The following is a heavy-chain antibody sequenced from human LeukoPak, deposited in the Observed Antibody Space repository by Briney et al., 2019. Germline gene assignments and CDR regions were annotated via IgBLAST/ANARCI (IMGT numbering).Heavy chain of an antibody. Sequence: SETLSLTCTVSGYSISSGYYWGWIRQPPGKGLEWIGSIYHSGSTYYNPSLKSRVTISVDTSKNQFSLKLSSVTAADTAVYYCARAYFSSWYMNWFDPWGQGTLVTVSS. CDR3: ARAYFSSWYMNWFDP. CDR2: IYHSGST. V-gene: IGHV4-38-2*02. J-gene: IGHJ5*02. CDR1: GYSISSGYY. D-gene: IGHD6-13*01.